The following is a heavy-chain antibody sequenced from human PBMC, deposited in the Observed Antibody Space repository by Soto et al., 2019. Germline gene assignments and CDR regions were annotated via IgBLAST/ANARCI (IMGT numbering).Heavy chain of an antibody. D-gene: IGHD3-22*01. V-gene: IGHV3-30*03. J-gene: IGHJ4*02. CDR2: ISYAGSNE. Sequence: GGSLRLSCAASGFSFSNYGMYWVRQAPGKGLEWVTFISYAGSNEYYADSVQGRFTISRDNSKNTLYLQMNSLRAGDTAVYYCARGLPYDSSGYYSDYWGQGTLVTVSS. CDR1: GFSFSNYG. CDR3: ARGLPYDSSGYYSDY.